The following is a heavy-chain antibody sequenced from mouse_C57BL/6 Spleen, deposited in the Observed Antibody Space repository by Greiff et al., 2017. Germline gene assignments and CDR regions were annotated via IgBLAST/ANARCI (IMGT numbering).Heavy chain of an antibody. J-gene: IGHJ1*03. CDR1: GYAFTNYL. V-gene: IGHV1-54*01. CDR3: ARTHYYGSNWYFDV. D-gene: IGHD1-1*01. CDR2: INPGSGGT. Sequence: VKLQESGAELVRPGTSVKVSCKASGYAFTNYLIEWVKQRPGQGLEWIGVINPGSGGTNYNEKFKGKATLTADKSSSTAYMQLSSLTSEDSAVYFCARTHYYGSNWYFDVWGTGTTVTVSS.